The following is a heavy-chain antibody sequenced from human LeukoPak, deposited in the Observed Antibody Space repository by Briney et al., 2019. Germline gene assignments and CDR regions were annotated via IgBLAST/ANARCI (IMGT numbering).Heavy chain of an antibody. CDR2: IILIFGTA. Sequence: GSSVKVSCKASGGTFSSYAISWVRQAPGQGLEWMGGIILIFGTANYAQKFQGRVTITVDESTSTAYMELSSLRSEDTAVYYCAGLGYCSSTSCYETRYYYYGMDVWGQGTTVTVSS. D-gene: IGHD2-2*01. J-gene: IGHJ6*02. CDR3: AGLGYCSSTSCYETRYYYYGMDV. V-gene: IGHV1-69*01. CDR1: GGTFSSYA.